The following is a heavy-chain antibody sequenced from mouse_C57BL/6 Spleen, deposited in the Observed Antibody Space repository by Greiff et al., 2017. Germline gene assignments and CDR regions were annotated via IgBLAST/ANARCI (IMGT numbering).Heavy chain of an antibody. J-gene: IGHJ2*01. D-gene: IGHD2-5*01. Sequence: EVQLQQSGAELVRPGASVKLSCTASGFNIKDDYMHWVKQRPEQGLEWIGWIDPENGDTEYASKFQGKATITADTSSNTAYLQLSSLTSEDTAVYYCTTDSNRDYWGQGTTLTVSS. V-gene: IGHV14-4*01. CDR2: IDPENGDT. CDR1: GFNIKDDY. CDR3: TTDSNRDY.